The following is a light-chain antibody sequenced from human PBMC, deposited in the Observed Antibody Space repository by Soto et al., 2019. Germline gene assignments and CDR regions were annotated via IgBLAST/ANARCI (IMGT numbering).Light chain of an antibody. Sequence: DIQMTQSPSSLSASVGDRVTITCVASQDINKNLIWYQQKPGKAPKLLIYDASDLETGVPSRFSGSGSGTGFTFTISSLQPEDFATYYCQQYESRPLTFCQGTRLEIK. J-gene: IGKJ5*01. V-gene: IGKV1-33*01. CDR3: QQYESRPLT. CDR1: QDINKN. CDR2: DAS.